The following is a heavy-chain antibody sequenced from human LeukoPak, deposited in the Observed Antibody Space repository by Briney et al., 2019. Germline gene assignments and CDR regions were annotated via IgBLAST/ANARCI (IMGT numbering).Heavy chain of an antibody. CDR2: IYYSGST. CDR3: ARSCSSTSCCLDY. CDR1: GGSISSGGYY. D-gene: IGHD2-2*01. Sequence: SETLSLTCTVSGGSISSGGYYWSWIRQHPGKGLEWIGYIYYSGSTYYNPSLKGRVTISVDTSKNQFSLKLSSVTAADTAVYYCARSCSSTSCCLDYWGQGTLVTVSS. J-gene: IGHJ4*02. V-gene: IGHV4-31*03.